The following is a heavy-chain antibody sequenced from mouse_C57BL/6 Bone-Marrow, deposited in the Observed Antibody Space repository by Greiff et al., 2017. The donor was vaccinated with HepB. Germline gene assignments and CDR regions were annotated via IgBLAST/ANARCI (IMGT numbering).Heavy chain of an antibody. J-gene: IGHJ2*01. CDR3: ARDRYSRGDFDY. V-gene: IGHV5-4*01. D-gene: IGHD2-12*01. Sequence: EVHLVESGGGLVKPGGSLKLSCAASGFTFSSYAMSWVRQTPEKRLEWVATISDGGSYTYYPDNVKGRFTISRDNAKNNLYLQMSHLKSEDTAMYYCARDRYSRGDFDYWGQGTTLTDSS. CDR2: ISDGGSYT. CDR1: GFTFSSYA.